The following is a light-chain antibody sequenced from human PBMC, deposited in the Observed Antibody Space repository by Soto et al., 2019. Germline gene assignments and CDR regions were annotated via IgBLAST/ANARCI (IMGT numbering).Light chain of an antibody. J-gene: IGLJ3*02. CDR2: EVN. CDR3: ASYGGRDNLM. Sequence: QSALTQPPSASGSPGQSVTISCTGTSSDIGAYNYVSWFQQHPGEAPKLIISEVNKRPSGVPDRFSCSKSGNTASLTVSGLQDEDEVDYYCASYGGRDNLMFGGGTKVTVL. CDR1: SSDIGAYNY. V-gene: IGLV2-8*01.